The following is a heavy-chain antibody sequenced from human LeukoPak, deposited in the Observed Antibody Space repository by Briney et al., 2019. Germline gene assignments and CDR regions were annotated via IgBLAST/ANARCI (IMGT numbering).Heavy chain of an antibody. CDR1: GFTFSNYA. V-gene: IGHV3-23*01. CDR2: ITASGGTT. CDR3: AKARTAKGYQYGMDV. J-gene: IGHJ6*02. D-gene: IGHD4-17*01. Sequence: GGPLRLSCAASGFTFSNYAMNWVRQAPGKGLEGVGSITASGGTTYYEDSLKGRFTISRDNSKNTLFLEMNTLRAEDTALYYCAKARTAKGYQYGMDVWGQGTTVTVSS.